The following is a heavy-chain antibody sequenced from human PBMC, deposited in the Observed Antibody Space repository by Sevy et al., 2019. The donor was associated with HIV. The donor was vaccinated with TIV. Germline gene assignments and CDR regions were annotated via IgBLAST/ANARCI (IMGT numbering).Heavy chain of an antibody. D-gene: IGHD2-15*01. CDR1: GYTFTSFR. Sequence: ASVKVSCEASGYTFTSFRITWVRQAPGQGLEWMGWISALNGDTNYAQKLQGRVTMTTDTSTNTAYMELRSLRSDDTAVYYCARAYCTGDRCYSLGYWGQGTLVSVSS. CDR3: ARAYCTGDRCYSLGY. CDR2: ISALNGDT. J-gene: IGHJ4*02. V-gene: IGHV1-18*01.